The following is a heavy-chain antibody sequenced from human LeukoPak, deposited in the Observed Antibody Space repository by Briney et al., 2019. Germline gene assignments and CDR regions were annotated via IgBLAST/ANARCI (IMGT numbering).Heavy chain of an antibody. J-gene: IGHJ4*02. Sequence: PGGSLRLSCAASGFTFSSYAMSWVRQAPGKGLEWVSAISGSGGSTYYADSVKGRFTISRDNSKNTLYLQMNSLRAEDTAVYYCAKGRCCSSTSCPRPYYFDYWGQGTLVTVSS. CDR2: ISGSGGST. CDR1: GFTFSSYA. V-gene: IGHV3-23*01. D-gene: IGHD2-2*01. CDR3: AKGRCCSSTSCPRPYYFDY.